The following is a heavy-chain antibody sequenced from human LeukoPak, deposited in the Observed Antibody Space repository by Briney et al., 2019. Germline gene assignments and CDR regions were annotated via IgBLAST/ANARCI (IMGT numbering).Heavy chain of an antibody. D-gene: IGHD2-21*02. Sequence: PGGSLRLSCAASGFTFSSYGMHWVRQAPGKGLEWVAVIWYDGSNKYYADSVKGRFTISRDNSKNTLYLQMNSLRAEDTAVYYCAKVRHIVVVTAAFDYWGQGTLVTVSS. CDR1: GFTFSSYG. V-gene: IGHV3-33*06. CDR2: IWYDGSNK. CDR3: AKVRHIVVVTAAFDY. J-gene: IGHJ4*02.